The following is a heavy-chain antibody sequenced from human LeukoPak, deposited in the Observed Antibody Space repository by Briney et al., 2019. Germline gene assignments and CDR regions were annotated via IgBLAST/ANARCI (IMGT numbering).Heavy chain of an antibody. CDR2: FDPEDGET. Sequence: ASVKVSCKVSGYTLTELSMHWVRQAPGKGLEWVGGFDPEDGETIYAQKFRGRVTMTEDTSTDTAYMELSSLRSEDTAVYYCATGLFFQVDTAMATVPHFDYWGQGTLVTVSS. CDR3: ATGLFFQVDTAMATVPHFDY. CDR1: GYTLTELS. J-gene: IGHJ4*02. V-gene: IGHV1-24*01. D-gene: IGHD5-18*01.